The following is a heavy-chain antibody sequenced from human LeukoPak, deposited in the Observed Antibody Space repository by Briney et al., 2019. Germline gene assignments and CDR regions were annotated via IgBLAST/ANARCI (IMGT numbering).Heavy chain of an antibody. CDR3: ARQITMSHHFDY. V-gene: IGHV3-48*03. CDR1: GFTVSSNY. D-gene: IGHD3-10*02. J-gene: IGHJ4*02. CDR2: ISSSGSTI. Sequence: GGSLRLSCAASGFTVSSNYMNWVRQAPGKGLEWVSYISSSGSTIYYADSVKGRFTISRDNAKNSLYLQMNSLRAEDTAVYYCARQITMSHHFDYWGQGTLVTVSS.